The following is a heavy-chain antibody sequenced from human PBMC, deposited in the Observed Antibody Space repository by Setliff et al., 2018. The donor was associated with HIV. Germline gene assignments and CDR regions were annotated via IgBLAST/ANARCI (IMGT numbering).Heavy chain of an antibody. Sequence: SVKVSRKASGGTFSRYTISWVRQAPGQGLEWMGGIIPIFGTTNYAQRFQGRVSITADASTSTAYMELSSLRSEDTAMYFCARDNYYDTSGAIGYWGQGTMVTVSS. V-gene: IGHV1-69*13. J-gene: IGHJ4*02. CDR2: IIPIFGTT. CDR1: GGTFSRYT. D-gene: IGHD3-22*01. CDR3: ARDNYYDTSGAIGY.